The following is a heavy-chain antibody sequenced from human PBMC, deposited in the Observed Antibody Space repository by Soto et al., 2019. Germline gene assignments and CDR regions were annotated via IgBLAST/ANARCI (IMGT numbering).Heavy chain of an antibody. Sequence: SAVHVSCLASRGTFSRYANNRVRQAPGQGLEWMGRIIPIFGAANYAQKFQGRVTITAHKATSTAYTELSSLRSEDTAVYCCGRSSPPGIAVSSTNYFYYGMDVWGQGTTVTVS. V-gene: IGHV1-69*06. D-gene: IGHD6-13*01. CDR1: RGTFSRYA. CDR3: GRSSPPGIAVSSTNYFYYGMDV. CDR2: IIPIFGAA. J-gene: IGHJ6*01.